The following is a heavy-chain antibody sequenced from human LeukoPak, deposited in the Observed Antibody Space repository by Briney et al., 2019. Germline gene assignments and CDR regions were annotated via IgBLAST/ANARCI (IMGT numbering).Heavy chain of an antibody. CDR3: AGQPGGWSFDY. CDR1: GGSISTYY. D-gene: IGHD2-15*01. CDR2: IYDSGST. Sequence: SETLSLTCTVSGGSISTYYWSWIRQPPGKGLEWIGNIYDSGSTNYNPSLKSRVTISVDTSKNQFSLKLSSVTAADTAVYYCAGQPGGWSFDYWGQGTLVTVSS. V-gene: IGHV4-59*08. J-gene: IGHJ4*02.